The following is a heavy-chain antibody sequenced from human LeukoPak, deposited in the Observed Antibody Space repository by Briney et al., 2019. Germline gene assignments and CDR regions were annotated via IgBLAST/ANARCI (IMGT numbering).Heavy chain of an antibody. Sequence: GASAKDSSKASGYTFTSYGISWGRHTPGQGVEWRGWISAYNGNTNYAQKLQGRLTMTTDTSTSTAYMELRSLRSDDTAVYYCASEGDRSSWSTVYWGQGTLVTVSS. J-gene: IGHJ4*02. D-gene: IGHD6-13*01. CDR1: GYTFTSYG. CDR2: ISAYNGNT. V-gene: IGHV1-18*01. CDR3: ASEGDRSSWSTVY.